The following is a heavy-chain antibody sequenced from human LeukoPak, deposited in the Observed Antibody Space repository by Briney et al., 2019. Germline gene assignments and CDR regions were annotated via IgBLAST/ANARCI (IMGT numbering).Heavy chain of an antibody. V-gene: IGHV1-58*02. CDR1: GFTFTSSA. J-gene: IGHJ5*02. D-gene: IGHD3-3*02. CDR2: IVVGSGNT. CDR3: ARDLVHHRLLATVYNWFDP. Sequence: SVKVSCKASGFTFTSSAMQWVRQARGQRLEWIGWIVVGSGNTNYAQKFQGRVTMTTDTSTSTAYMELRSLRSDDTAVYYCARDLVHHRLLATVYNWFDPWGQGTLVTVSS.